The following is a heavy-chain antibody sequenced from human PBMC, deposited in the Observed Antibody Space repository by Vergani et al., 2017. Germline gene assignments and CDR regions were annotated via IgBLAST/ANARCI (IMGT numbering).Heavy chain of an antibody. CDR3: ARSAIGWCSTSCYTNYYDYMDV. J-gene: IGHJ6*03. Sequence: QVQLVQSGAEVKKPGSSVKVSCKASGGTFSSYAISWVRQAPGQGLEWMGGIIPIFGTANYAQKFQGRVTITADESTSTAYMALSSLRSEHTAVYYCARSAIGWCSTSCYTNYYDYMDVWGKGTTVTVSS. CDR2: IIPIFGTA. V-gene: IGHV1-69*01. CDR1: GGTFSSYA. D-gene: IGHD2-2*02.